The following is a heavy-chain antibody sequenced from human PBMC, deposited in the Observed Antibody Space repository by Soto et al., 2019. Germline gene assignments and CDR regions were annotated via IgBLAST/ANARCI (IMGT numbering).Heavy chain of an antibody. J-gene: IGHJ4*02. Sequence: SVKVSCKASGGTFSSYAISWVRQAPGQGLEWMGGIIPIFGTANYAQKFQGRVTITADKSTSTAYMELSSLRSEDTAVYYCARGDKLRYFDWPLGYWGQGTLVTVSS. CDR1: GGTFSSYA. CDR2: IIPIFGTA. CDR3: ARGDKLRYFDWPLGY. D-gene: IGHD3-9*01. V-gene: IGHV1-69*06.